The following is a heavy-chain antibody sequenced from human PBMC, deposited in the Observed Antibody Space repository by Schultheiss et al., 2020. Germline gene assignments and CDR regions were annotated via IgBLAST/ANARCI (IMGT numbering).Heavy chain of an antibody. CDR3: ARDRYYGGDFDN. V-gene: IGHV3-48*01. CDR1: GFAFRGYS. Sequence: GGSLRLSCAASGFAFRGYSMNWVRQAPGKGLEWVSHISSTSSPIYYADSVKGRFTISRDNAKNSLYLQMNSLRVEDTAVYYCARDRYYGGDFDNWGQGTLVTVSS. CDR2: ISSTSSPI. J-gene: IGHJ4*02. D-gene: IGHD4-17*01.